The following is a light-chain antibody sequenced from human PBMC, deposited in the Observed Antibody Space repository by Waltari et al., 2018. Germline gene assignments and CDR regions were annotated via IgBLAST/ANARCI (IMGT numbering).Light chain of an antibody. V-gene: IGKV3-20*01. CDR2: GAS. J-gene: IGKJ1*01. Sequence: EIVLTQAPGTLSLSLGEGATVSCRASQSVSRALAWYQQKPGQAPRLRIYGASTRATGMPDRFSGSGSGTDFSLNISRLEPDDFAVYYCQHYLRLPVTFGQGTTVEI. CDR3: QHYLRLPVT. CDR1: QSVSRA.